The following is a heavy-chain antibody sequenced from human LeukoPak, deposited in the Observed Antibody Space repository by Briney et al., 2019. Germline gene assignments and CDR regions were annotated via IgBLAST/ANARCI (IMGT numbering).Heavy chain of an antibody. CDR2: ISGSGGST. D-gene: IGHD3-16*02. CDR3: LLGELSGLDY. J-gene: IGHJ4*02. Sequence: GGSLRLSCAASGFTFSSYWMHWVRQVPGKGLEWVSAISGSGGSTYYADSVKGRFTISRDNSKNTLYLQMNSLRAEDTAVYYCLLGELSGLDYWGQGTLVTVSS. V-gene: IGHV3-23*01. CDR1: GFTFSSYW.